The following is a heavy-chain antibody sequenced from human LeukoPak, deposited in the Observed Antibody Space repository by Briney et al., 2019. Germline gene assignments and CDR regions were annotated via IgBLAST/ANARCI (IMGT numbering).Heavy chain of an antibody. Sequence: SETLSLTCTVSGGSISSSSYYWGWLRQPPGKGLEWFRSIYYSGSTYYNPSLKSRVTISVDTSKNQFSLKLSSVTAADTAVYYCARASRYCSSTSCSMGLDAFDIWGQGTMVTVSS. CDR3: ARASRYCSSTSCSMGLDAFDI. D-gene: IGHD2-2*01. J-gene: IGHJ3*02. V-gene: IGHV4-39*07. CDR2: IYYSGST. CDR1: GGSISSSSYY.